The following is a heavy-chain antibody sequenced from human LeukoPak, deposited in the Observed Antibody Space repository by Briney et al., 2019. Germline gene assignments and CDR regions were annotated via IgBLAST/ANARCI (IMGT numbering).Heavy chain of an antibody. J-gene: IGHJ4*02. Sequence: PSETLSLTCAVSGVSLSGYYWSWIRQRPGKGPEWIGEISHTGRTSYNPSLKSRVTISLATSNNQFSLKLRSVTAADTAVYYCTRTSPGVPLDFWGQGTLVTVSS. CDR2: ISHTGRT. D-gene: IGHD7-27*01. CDR3: TRTSPGVPLDF. CDR1: GVSLSGYY. V-gene: IGHV4-34*01.